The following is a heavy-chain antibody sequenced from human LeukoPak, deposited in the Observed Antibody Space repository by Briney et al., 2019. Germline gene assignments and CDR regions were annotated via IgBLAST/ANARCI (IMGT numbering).Heavy chain of an antibody. J-gene: IGHJ4*02. CDR1: GFTFSSYW. D-gene: IGHD3-22*01. Sequence: PGGSLRLSCAASGFTFSSYWMNWVRQAPGKGLVWVSRIASDGSSTTYADSVKGRFTISRDNSKNTLYLQMNSLRAEDTAVYYCAREGYYDSSGFDYWGQGTLVTVSS. V-gene: IGHV3-74*01. CDR2: IASDGSST. CDR3: AREGYYDSSGFDY.